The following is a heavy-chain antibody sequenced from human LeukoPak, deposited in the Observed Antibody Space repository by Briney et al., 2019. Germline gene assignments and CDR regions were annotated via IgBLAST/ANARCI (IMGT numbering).Heavy chain of an antibody. CDR2: INHSGST. Sequence: PSETLSLTCTVSGGSISSSSYYWSWIRQPPGKGLEWIGEINHSGSTNYNPSLKSRVTISVDTSKNQFSLKLSSVTAADTAVYYCARSRGVFDDWGQATLVTVSS. V-gene: IGHV4-39*07. CDR1: GGSISSSSYY. CDR3: ARSRGVFDD. D-gene: IGHD3-16*01. J-gene: IGHJ4*02.